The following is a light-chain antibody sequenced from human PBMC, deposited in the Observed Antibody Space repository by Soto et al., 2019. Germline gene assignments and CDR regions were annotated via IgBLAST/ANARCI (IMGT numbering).Light chain of an antibody. V-gene: IGKV1-9*01. CDR2: ATS. Sequence: DIQLTRSPSFLSASVGDRVTITCRASQGTSSYLAWYQQKPGKAPNLLIYATSTLQSGVPSRFSGSGSGTEFTLTISNLQPEDFASYYCQQLYSYRLTFGGGTKVEIK. J-gene: IGKJ4*01. CDR1: QGTSSY. CDR3: QQLYSYRLT.